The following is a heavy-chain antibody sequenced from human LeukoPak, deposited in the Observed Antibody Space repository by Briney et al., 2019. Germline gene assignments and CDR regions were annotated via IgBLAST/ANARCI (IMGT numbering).Heavy chain of an antibody. CDR2: IYTSGST. J-gene: IGHJ6*03. CDR3: ARGAYGGHTYYYYYMDV. Sequence: SQNLSLTCTVSGGSISSGSYYWSWIRQPAGKGLEWIGRIYTSGSTNYNPSLKSRVTISVDTSKNQFSLKLSSVTAADTAVYYCARGAYGGHTYYYYYMDVWGKGTTVTVPS. D-gene: IGHD4-17*01. CDR1: GGSISSGSYY. V-gene: IGHV4-61*02.